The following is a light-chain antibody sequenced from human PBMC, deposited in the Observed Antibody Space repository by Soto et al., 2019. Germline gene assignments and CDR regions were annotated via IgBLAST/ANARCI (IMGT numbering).Light chain of an antibody. CDR3: KQRSNWPPMYT. Sequence: EIVLTQSPATLSLSPGERATLSCRASQSVSSYLAWYQQKPGQAPRLLIYDASNRATGIPARFSGSGSGTAFPLTISSLEPEDFAVYYCKQRSNWPPMYTFGQGTKLEIK. J-gene: IGKJ2*01. V-gene: IGKV3-11*01. CDR2: DAS. CDR1: QSVSSY.